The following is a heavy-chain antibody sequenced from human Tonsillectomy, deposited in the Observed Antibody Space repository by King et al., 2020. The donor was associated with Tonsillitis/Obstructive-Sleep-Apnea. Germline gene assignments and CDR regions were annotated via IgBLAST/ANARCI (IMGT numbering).Heavy chain of an antibody. CDR2: IDPSDSYT. CDR3: ARRVPYYDGSGYYYGY. CDR1: GYSFTSYW. J-gene: IGHJ4*02. D-gene: IGHD3-22*01. Sequence: VQLVQSGAEVKKPGESLRISCKGSGYSFTSYWISWVRQMPGKGLEWMGMIDPSDSYTNYSPSFQGHVTISADKSISTAYLQWSSLKASDTAMYYCARRVPYYDGSGYYYGYWGQGTLVTVSS. V-gene: IGHV5-10-1*01.